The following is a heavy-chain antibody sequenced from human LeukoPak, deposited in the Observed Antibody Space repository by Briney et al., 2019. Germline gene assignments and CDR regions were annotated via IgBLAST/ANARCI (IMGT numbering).Heavy chain of an antibody. CDR3: ARGFTGIDAFDI. Sequence: GGSLRLSCAASGFTFSSYAMSWVRQAPGKGLEWVSSISSSSSYIYYADSVKGRFTISRDNAKNSLYLQMNSLRAEDTAVYYCARGFTGIDAFDIWGQGTMVTVSS. V-gene: IGHV3-21*01. J-gene: IGHJ3*02. CDR1: GFTFSSYA. CDR2: ISSSSSYI. D-gene: IGHD3-9*01.